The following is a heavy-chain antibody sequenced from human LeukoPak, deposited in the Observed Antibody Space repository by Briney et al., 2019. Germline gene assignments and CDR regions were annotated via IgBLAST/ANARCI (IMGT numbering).Heavy chain of an antibody. V-gene: IGHV3-11*05. CDR1: GFTFSDYY. CDR3: ARDGFGYYDSSGFPYFDY. CDR2: LSGSSSHT. D-gene: IGHD3-22*01. J-gene: IGHJ4*02. Sequence: GGSLRLSCAASGFTFSDYYMSWMRQAPGKGVDWVSYLSGSSSHTNYVDSVKGRFTISRDNAKNSLYLQTNSLRAEDTAVYFCARDGFGYYDSSGFPYFDYWGQGTLVTVSS.